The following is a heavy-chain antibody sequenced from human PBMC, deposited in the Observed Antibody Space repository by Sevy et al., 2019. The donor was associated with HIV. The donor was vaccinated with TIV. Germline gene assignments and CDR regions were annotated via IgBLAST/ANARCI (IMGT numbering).Heavy chain of an antibody. CDR2: VYPGDSDT. V-gene: IGHV5-51*01. J-gene: IGHJ4*02. CDR1: GYSFANNW. D-gene: IGHD6-13*01. Sequence: GESLKISCKGSGYSFANNWIGWVRQMPGKGLEWMWIVYPGDSDTTYSPSFQGQVTISVDKSISTAYLQWNSLKASDTAMYYCARLPVAAAGLYYFDYWGQGTLVTVSS. CDR3: ARLPVAAAGLYYFDY.